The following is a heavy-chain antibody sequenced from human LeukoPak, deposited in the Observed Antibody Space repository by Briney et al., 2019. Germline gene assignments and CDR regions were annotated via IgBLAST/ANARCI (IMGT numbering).Heavy chain of an antibody. Sequence: PGGSLTLSCAASGFTFSTYGMHWVRQAPGKGLEWVAVISYDGSNKYYADSVKGRFTISRDNSKNTLYLQMNSLRAEDTAVYYCAKDKRIYSSGWYEANFDYWGKGTLVTVSS. CDR1: GFTFSTYG. V-gene: IGHV3-30*18. CDR3: AKDKRIYSSGWYEANFDY. J-gene: IGHJ4*02. D-gene: IGHD6-19*01. CDR2: ISYDGSNK.